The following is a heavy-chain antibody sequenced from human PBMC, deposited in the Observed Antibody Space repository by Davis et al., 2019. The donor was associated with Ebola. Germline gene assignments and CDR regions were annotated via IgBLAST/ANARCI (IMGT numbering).Heavy chain of an antibody. CDR2: IRSKANSYAT. CDR3: TQSGSRDY. J-gene: IGHJ4*02. D-gene: IGHD1-26*01. CDR1: GLTFSDYY. V-gene: IGHV3-73*01. Sequence: GESLKISCAASGLTFSDYYMYWVRQASGKGLEWVGRIRSKANSYATAYAASVKGRFTISRDDSKNTAYLQMNSLKTEDTAVYYCTQSGSRDYWGQGTLVTVSS.